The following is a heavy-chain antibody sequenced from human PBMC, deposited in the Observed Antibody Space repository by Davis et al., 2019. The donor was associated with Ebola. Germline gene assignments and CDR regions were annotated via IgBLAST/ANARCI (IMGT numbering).Heavy chain of an antibody. J-gene: IGHJ5*02. V-gene: IGHV1-2*02. CDR1: GYTFTGYY. Sequence: ASVKVSCKASGYTFTGYYMHWVRQAPGQGLEWMGWINPNSSGTNYAQKFQGRVTMTRDTSISTAYMELSSLRSEDTAVYYCARESGTTILSWTGNWFDPWGQGTLVTVSS. CDR3: ARESGTTILSWTGNWFDP. CDR2: INPNSSGT. D-gene: IGHD1-1*01.